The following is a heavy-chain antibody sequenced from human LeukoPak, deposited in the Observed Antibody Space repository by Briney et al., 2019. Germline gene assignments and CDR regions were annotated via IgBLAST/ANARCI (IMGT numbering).Heavy chain of an antibody. CDR1: GFTFSGYC. CDR2: IYSGGST. Sequence: GGSLRLSCAASGFTFSGYCMNWVRQAPGKGLEWVSVIYSGGSTYYADSVKGRFTISRDNSKNTLYLQMNSLRAEDTAVYYCARGQGFFDYWGQGTLVTVSS. J-gene: IGHJ4*02. CDR3: ARGQGFFDY. V-gene: IGHV3-66*01.